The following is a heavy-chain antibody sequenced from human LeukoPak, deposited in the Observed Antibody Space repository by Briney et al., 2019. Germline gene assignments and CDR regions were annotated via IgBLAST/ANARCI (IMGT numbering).Heavy chain of an antibody. CDR1: GYTFTSYG. V-gene: IGHV1-18*01. Sequence: ASLKVSSKASGYTFTSYGISRVPQAPGQGLESMGWIRAYNGNTNYAQKLQGRVTMTPDTSTSTAYMELRSLRSDDTAVYYCARDRERVVATMGYYWGEGTLVTVSS. CDR2: IRAYNGNT. D-gene: IGHD5-12*01. J-gene: IGHJ4*02. CDR3: ARDRERVVATMGYY.